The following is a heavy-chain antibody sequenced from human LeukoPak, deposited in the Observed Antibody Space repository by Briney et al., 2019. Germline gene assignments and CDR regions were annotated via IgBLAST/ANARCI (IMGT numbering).Heavy chain of an antibody. J-gene: IGHJ5*02. CDR1: GYTFTASY. D-gene: IGHD3-10*01. Sequence: ASVTVSFKASGYTFTASYMHWVRQAPGQGLEWMGWIHPGSGVTVYAQNFQGRVTITRDTSISTAYMDLTSLKSDDTAVYYCASYGSGYNWLDPWGQGTLVTVSS. CDR3: ASYGSGYNWLDP. CDR2: IHPGSGVT. V-gene: IGHV1-2*02.